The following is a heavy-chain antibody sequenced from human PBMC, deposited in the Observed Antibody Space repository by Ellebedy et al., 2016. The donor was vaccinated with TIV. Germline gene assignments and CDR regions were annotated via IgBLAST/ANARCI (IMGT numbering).Heavy chain of an antibody. CDR3: ARHALGKRGWFYFDF. CDR1: GYTFTDYW. J-gene: IGHJ4*02. D-gene: IGHD6-19*01. V-gene: IGHV5-10-1*01. CDR2: IDPRDSDT. Sequence: GGSLRLSCQASGYTFTDYWVTWVRQMPGKGLEWMGRIDPRDSDTKYSPSFQGHVTISADTSITTAYLHLRSLEASESAMYYCARHALGKRGWFYFDFWGQGTLLTVSS.